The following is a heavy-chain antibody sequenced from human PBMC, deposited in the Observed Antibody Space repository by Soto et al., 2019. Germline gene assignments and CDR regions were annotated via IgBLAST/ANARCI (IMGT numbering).Heavy chain of an antibody. Sequence: SETLSLTCTVSGGSISSGGYYWSWIRQHPGKGLEWIGYIYYSGSTYYNPSLKSRVTISVDTSKNQFSLKLSSVTAADTAVYYCAREAYDFWSGYLYYFDYWGQGTLVTVSS. V-gene: IGHV4-31*03. D-gene: IGHD3-3*01. CDR2: IYYSGST. CDR3: AREAYDFWSGYLYYFDY. J-gene: IGHJ4*02. CDR1: GGSISSGGYY.